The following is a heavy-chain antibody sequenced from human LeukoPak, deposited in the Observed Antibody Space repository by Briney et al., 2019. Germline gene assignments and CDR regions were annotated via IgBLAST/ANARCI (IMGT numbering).Heavy chain of an antibody. V-gene: IGHV1-18*01. Sequence: ASVKVSCKASGYTFTSYGISWVRQAPGQGLEWMGWISAYNGNTNYAQKLQGRVTMTTDTSTSTAYMELRSLRSDDTAVYYCALTPGRGSSGWSLSVWGQGTLVTVSS. D-gene: IGHD6-19*01. J-gene: IGHJ4*02. CDR2: ISAYNGNT. CDR3: ALTPGRGSSGWSLSV. CDR1: GYTFTSYG.